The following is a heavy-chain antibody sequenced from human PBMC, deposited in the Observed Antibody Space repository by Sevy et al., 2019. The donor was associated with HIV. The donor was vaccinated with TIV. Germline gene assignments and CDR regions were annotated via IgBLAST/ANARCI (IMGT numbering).Heavy chain of an antibody. V-gene: IGHV3-66*01. CDR1: RFTVSSNY. CDR3: AGARGYYDFWSGSGWYYGMDV. D-gene: IGHD3-3*01. J-gene: IGHJ6*02. Sequence: GGSLRLSCAASRFTVSSNYMSWVRQAPGKGLEWVSVICSGGSTYYADSVKGRFTISRDNSKNTLYRQMNSLRAEDTAVYYCAGARGYYDFWSGSGWYYGMDVWGQGTTVTVSS. CDR2: ICSGGST.